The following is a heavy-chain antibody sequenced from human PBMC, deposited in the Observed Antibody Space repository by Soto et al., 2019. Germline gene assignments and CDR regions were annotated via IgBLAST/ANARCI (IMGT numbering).Heavy chain of an antibody. CDR1: GFTFSSYA. J-gene: IGHJ1*01. D-gene: IGHD6-19*01. CDR3: ANLYSSGWYLLDKTEYFQH. CDR2: ISGSGGST. Sequence: PGGSLRLSCAASGFTFSSYAMSWVRQAPGKGLEWVSAISGSGGSTYYADSVKGRFTISRDNSKNTLYLQMNSLRAEDTAVYYCANLYSSGWYLLDKTEYFQHWGQGTLVTVSS. V-gene: IGHV3-23*01.